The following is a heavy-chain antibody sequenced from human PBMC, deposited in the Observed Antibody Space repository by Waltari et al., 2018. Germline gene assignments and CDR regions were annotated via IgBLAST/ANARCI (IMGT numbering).Heavy chain of an antibody. V-gene: IGHV3-49*03. CDR1: GFTFGDYS. CDR3: TRDQFGATSSY. Sequence: EVQLVESGLGLVQPGRSLRLSGTASGFTFGDYSMSWFRQAPGKGLEWVGFIRSKAYGGTTEYAASVKGRFTISRDDSKSIAYLQMNSLKTEDTAVYYCTRDQFGATSSYWGQGTLVTVSS. CDR2: IRSKAYGGTT. D-gene: IGHD1-26*01. J-gene: IGHJ4*02.